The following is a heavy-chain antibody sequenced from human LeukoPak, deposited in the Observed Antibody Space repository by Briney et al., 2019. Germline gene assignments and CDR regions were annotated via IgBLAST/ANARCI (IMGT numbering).Heavy chain of an antibody. CDR2: ISSLSGTI. J-gene: IGHJ4*02. CDR1: GLTFSSYS. CDR3: ARFIAAPYYFDY. Sequence: GGSLRLSCAASGLTFSSYSMNWVRQAPGEGLEWVSYISSLSGTIYYADSVKGRFTISRDNAKNSLYLQMNSLRAEDTAVYYCARFIAAPYYFDYWGRGTLVTVSS. D-gene: IGHD6-13*01. V-gene: IGHV3-48*01.